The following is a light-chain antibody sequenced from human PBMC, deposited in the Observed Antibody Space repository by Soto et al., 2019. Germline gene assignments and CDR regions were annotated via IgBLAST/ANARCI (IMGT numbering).Light chain of an antibody. J-gene: IGKJ4*01. V-gene: IGKV3-20*01. CDR3: QQFSSYPLT. Sequence: EFVLTQSPGTLSLSPGERATLSCRASQTVRNNYLAWYQQKPGQAPRLLIYDASSRATGIPDRFSGGGSGTDFTLTISRLEPEEFAVYYCQQFSSYPLTFGGGTKVDI. CDR2: DAS. CDR1: QTVRNNY.